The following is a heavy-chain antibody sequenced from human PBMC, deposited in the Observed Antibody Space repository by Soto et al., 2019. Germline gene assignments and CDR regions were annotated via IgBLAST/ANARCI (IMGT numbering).Heavy chain of an antibody. CDR1: GGNIRSSDW. CDR2: IYHSGST. CDR3: ARVSGSYYYGMDV. D-gene: IGHD1-26*01. V-gene: IGHV4-4*02. Sequence: SETLSLTSAVSGGNIRSSDWWSWVRQPPGKGLEWIGEIYHSGSTNYNPSLKSRVTISVDKSKNQFSLKLSSVTAADTAVYYCARVSGSYYYGMDVWGQGTTVTV. J-gene: IGHJ6*02.